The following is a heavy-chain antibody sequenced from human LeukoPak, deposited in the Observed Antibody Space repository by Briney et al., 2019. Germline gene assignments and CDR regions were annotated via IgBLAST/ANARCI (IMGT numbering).Heavy chain of an antibody. CDR2: INYSGST. J-gene: IGHJ3*02. V-gene: IGHV4-34*01. Sequence: SETLSLTCAVYGGSFSGYYWSWIRQSPGKGLEWIGEINYSGSTKYNPSLKSRVTISADTSKNQFSLKLSSVTAADTAVYYCARVYGAGYDFRGAFDIWGQGTMATASS. CDR1: GGSFSGYY. D-gene: IGHD5-12*01. CDR3: ARVYGAGYDFRGAFDI.